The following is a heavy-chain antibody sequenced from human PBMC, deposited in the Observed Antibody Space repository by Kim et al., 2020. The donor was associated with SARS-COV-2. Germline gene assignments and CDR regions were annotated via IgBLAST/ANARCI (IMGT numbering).Heavy chain of an antibody. J-gene: IGHJ4*02. CDR2: ISYDGSNK. Sequence: GGSLRLSCAASGFTFSSYGMHWVRQAPGKGLEWVAVISYDGSNKYYADSVKGRFTISRDNSKNTLYLQMNSLRAEDTAVYYCAKDHYDYVWGATPFDYWGQGTLVTVSS. CDR3: AKDHYDYVWGATPFDY. CDR1: GFTFSSYG. D-gene: IGHD3-16*01. V-gene: IGHV3-30*18.